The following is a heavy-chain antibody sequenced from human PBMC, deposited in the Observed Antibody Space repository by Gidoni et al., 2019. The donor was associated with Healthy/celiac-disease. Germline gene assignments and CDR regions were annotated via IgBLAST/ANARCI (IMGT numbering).Heavy chain of an antibody. Sequence: EVQLLESGGGLVQPGGSLRLSCAASGFTFSSYAISWGRQAPGKGLEWFSAISGSGGSTYYADSVKGRFTISRDNSKNTLYLQMNSLRAEDTAVYYCAKWLDESYGSPYYYYGMDVWGQGTTVTVSS. CDR3: AKWLDESYGSPYYYYGMDV. CDR2: ISGSGGST. J-gene: IGHJ6*02. V-gene: IGHV3-23*01. CDR1: GFTFSSYA. D-gene: IGHD5-18*01.